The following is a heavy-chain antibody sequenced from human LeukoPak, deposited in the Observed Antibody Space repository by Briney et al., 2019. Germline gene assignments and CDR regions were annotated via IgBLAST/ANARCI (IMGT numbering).Heavy chain of an antibody. V-gene: IGHV3-21*01. Sequence: GGSLRLSCAASGFTFSTYTMTWVREAPGKGLEWVSSITSSNNYMYYADSVKGRFTISRDNAKNSLYLQMNSLRAEDTAVFYCARDISGYYYIDYWGQGTLVTVSS. CDR2: ITSSNNYM. CDR1: GFTFSTYT. CDR3: ARDISGYYYIDY. D-gene: IGHD3-22*01. J-gene: IGHJ4*02.